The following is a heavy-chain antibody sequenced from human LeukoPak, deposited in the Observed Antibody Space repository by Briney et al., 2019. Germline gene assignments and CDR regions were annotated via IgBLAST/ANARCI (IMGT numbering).Heavy chain of an antibody. CDR2: INHSGST. Sequence: SETLSLTCAVYGGSFSGYYWSWIRQPPGKGLEWIGEINHSGSTNYNPSLKSRVTISVDTSKNQFSLKLSSVTAADTAAYYCARGGGTAADYWGQGTLVTVSS. J-gene: IGHJ4*02. CDR3: ARGGGTAADY. V-gene: IGHV4-34*01. CDR1: GGSFSGYY. D-gene: IGHD6-13*01.